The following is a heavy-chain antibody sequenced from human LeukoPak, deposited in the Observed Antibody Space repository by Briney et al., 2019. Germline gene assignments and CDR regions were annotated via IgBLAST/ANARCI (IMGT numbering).Heavy chain of an antibody. CDR1: GGSISSSSYY. J-gene: IGHJ4*02. V-gene: IGHV4-39*01. Sequence: SGTLSLTCTVSGGSISSSSYYWGWIRQPPGKGLEWIGSIYYSGSTYYNPSLKSRVTISVDTSKNQFSLKLSSVTAADTAVYYCARRVRIVVVTAIIRVFDYWGPGTLVTVSS. CDR3: ARRVRIVVVTAIIRVFDY. D-gene: IGHD2-21*02. CDR2: IYYSGST.